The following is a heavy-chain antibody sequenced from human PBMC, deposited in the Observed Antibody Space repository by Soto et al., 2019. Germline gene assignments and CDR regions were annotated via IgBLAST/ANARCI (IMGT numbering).Heavy chain of an antibody. CDR1: GYTFTSYD. V-gene: IGHV1-8*01. CDR3: ARLGSGCSSTSCIYYYYMDV. CDR2: MNPNSGNT. J-gene: IGHJ6*03. D-gene: IGHD2-2*01. Sequence: ASVKVSCKASGYTFTSYDINWVRQATGQGLEWMGWMNPNSGNTGYAQKFQGRVTMTRNTSISTAYMELSSLRSEDTAVYYCARLGSGCSSTSCIYYYYMDVWGKGTTVTVSS.